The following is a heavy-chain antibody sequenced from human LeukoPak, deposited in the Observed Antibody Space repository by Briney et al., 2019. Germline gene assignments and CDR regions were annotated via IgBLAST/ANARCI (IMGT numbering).Heavy chain of an antibody. CDR3: VRRGIGVAENWFDL. J-gene: IGHJ5*02. V-gene: IGHV3-21*01. Sequence: GGSLRLSCAASGFTFSSYSMNWVRQAPGKGLEWVSSISSSSSYIYYADLVKGRFTISRDNAKNSLYLQMNRLRADDTAVYYWVRRGIGVAENWFDLWGQGTLVTVSS. D-gene: IGHD6-19*01. CDR1: GFTFSSYS. CDR2: ISSSSSYI.